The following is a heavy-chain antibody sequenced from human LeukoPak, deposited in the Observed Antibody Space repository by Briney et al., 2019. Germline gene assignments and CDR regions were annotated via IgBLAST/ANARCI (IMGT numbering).Heavy chain of an antibody. CDR1: GGTFSSYA. J-gene: IGHJ4*02. CDR3: ARDPYYYDSSGYYYVGY. Sequence: SVKVSCKASGGTFSSYAISWVRQAPGQGLEWMGRIIPILGIANYAQKFQGRVTITADKSTSTAYMELSSLRSEDTAVYYCARDPYYYDSSGYYYVGYWGQGTLVTVSS. CDR2: IIPILGIA. D-gene: IGHD3-22*01. V-gene: IGHV1-69*04.